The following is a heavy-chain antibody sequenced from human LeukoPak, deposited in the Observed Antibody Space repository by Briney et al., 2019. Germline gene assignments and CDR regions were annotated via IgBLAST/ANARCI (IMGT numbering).Heavy chain of an antibody. J-gene: IGHJ4*02. CDR1: GYTFTDYY. V-gene: IGHV1-2*02. D-gene: IGHD6-19*01. CDR3: ARESNGWYDY. CDR2: INPNSGVP. Sequence: ASVKVSCKASGYTFTDYYMHWVRQASGQGLEWLGWINPNSGVPNYAQQFQGRVTMTRDTSISTAFMDLSSLRSDDTAVYYCARESNGWYDYWGQGALVTVSS.